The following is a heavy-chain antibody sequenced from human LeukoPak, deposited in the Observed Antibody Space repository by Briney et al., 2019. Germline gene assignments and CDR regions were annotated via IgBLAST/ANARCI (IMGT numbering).Heavy chain of an antibody. CDR2: IFYTGST. CDR1: GGSISNDIYS. J-gene: IGHJ4*02. D-gene: IGHD3-16*02. CDR3: ARGSYDYVWGSYQPYYFDY. V-gene: IGHV4-30-2*01. Sequence: SQTLSLTCTVSGGSISNDIYSWSWIRQPPGKGLEWIGYIFYTGSTYYNPSLKSRVTISVDRSKNQSSLKLTSVTAADTAVYYCARGSYDYVWGSYQPYYFDYWGQGTLVTVSS.